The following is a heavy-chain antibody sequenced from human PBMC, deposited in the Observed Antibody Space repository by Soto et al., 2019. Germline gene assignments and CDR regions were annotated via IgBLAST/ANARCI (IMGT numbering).Heavy chain of an antibody. D-gene: IGHD3-10*01. J-gene: IGHJ4*02. Sequence: QLQLQESGPGLVKPSETLSLTCTVSGGSISSSSYYWGWIRQPPGKGLEWIGSIYYSGSTYYNPSLKSRVTISVDTSKNQFSLKLSSVTAADTAVYYCARSLITTVPEADWGQGTLVTVSS. CDR3: ARSLITTVPEAD. V-gene: IGHV4-39*01. CDR2: IYYSGST. CDR1: GGSISSSSYY.